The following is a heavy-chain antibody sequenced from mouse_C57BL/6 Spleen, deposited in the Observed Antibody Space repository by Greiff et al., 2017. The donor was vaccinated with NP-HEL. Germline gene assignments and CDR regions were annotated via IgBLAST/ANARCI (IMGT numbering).Heavy chain of an antibody. J-gene: IGHJ3*01. CDR1: GFTFSSYG. CDR2: ISSGGSYT. CDR3: ARQGGSSSFAY. V-gene: IGHV5-6*01. Sequence: EVKLVESGGDLVKPGGSLKLSCAASGFTFSSYGMSWVRQTPDKRLEWVATISSGGSYTYYPDSVKGRFTISRDNAKNTLYLHMSSLKSEDTAMYYCARQGGSSSFAYWGQGTLVTVSA. D-gene: IGHD1-1*01.